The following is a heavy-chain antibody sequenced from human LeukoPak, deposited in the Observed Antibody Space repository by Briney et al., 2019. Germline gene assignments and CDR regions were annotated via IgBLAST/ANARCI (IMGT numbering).Heavy chain of an antibody. CDR2: ISYDGSNK. CDR1: GFTFSSYG. J-gene: IGHJ5*02. V-gene: IGHV3-30*03. CDR3: ARDFPTKPLYDFWSGYSNWFDP. D-gene: IGHD3-3*01. Sequence: GGSLRLSCAASGFTFSSYGMHWVRQAPGKGLEWVAVISYDGSNKYYADSVKGRFTISRDNSKNTLYLQMNSLRSEDTAVYYCARDFPTKPLYDFWSGYSNWFDPWGQGTLVTVSS.